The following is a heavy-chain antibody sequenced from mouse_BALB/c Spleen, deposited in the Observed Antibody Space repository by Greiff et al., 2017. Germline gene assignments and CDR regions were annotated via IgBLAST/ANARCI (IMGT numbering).Heavy chain of an antibody. D-gene: IGHD2-3*01. CDR2: ISDGGSYT. Sequence: DVKLVESGGGLVKPGGSLKLSCAASGFTFSDYYMYWVRQTPEKRLEWVATISDGGSYTYYPDSVKGRFTISRDNAKNNLYLQMSRLKSEDTAMYYSVRDYDIAALFNAMGYWGQGTPVTVSS. CDR1: GFTFSDYY. CDR3: VRDYDIAALFNAMGY. J-gene: IGHJ4*01. V-gene: IGHV5-4*02.